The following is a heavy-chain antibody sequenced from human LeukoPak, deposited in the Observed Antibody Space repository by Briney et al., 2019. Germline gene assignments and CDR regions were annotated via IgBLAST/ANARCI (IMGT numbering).Heavy chain of an antibody. CDR1: GGSFSGYY. Sequence: ASETLSLTCAVYGGSFSGYYWSWIRQPPGKGLEWIGEINHSGSTNYNPSLRSRVTISVDTSKNQFSLKLTSVTAADTAVYYCARGRVGIGTRSRDYYYGMDVWGQGTTVTVSS. D-gene: IGHD1-14*01. CDR3: ARGRVGIGTRSRDYYYGMDV. CDR2: INHSGST. J-gene: IGHJ6*02. V-gene: IGHV4-34*01.